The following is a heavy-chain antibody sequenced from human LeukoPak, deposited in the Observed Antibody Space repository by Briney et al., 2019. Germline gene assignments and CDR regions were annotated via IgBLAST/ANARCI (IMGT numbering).Heavy chain of an antibody. CDR2: IYPGDSDT. J-gene: IGHJ4*02. CDR3: ARQGVGGYYDSSVLSFDY. V-gene: IGHV5-51*01. CDR1: GSSLTRYW. Sequence: GASLQICCKGSGSSLTRYWIGWVRPLPERGLEWMGIIYPGDSDTRYSPSFQGQVTITAGKSISTAYLQWSSLKASDTAMYYCARQGVGGYYDSSVLSFDYRGQGTLVTVSS. D-gene: IGHD3-22*01.